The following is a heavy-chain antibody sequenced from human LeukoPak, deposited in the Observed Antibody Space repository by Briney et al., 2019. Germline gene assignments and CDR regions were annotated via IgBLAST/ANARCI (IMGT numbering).Heavy chain of an antibody. V-gene: IGHV1-2*02. J-gene: IGHJ4*02. Sequence: ASVKVSCKASGYTFTDYHMHWVGQPPAQGIARMGWINPINGGTRYAQKFQGRVTMTRDTSISTAYMDLSSLRSDDAAVYYCLRFRVGTTTLEKDDYWGQGTLVTVSS. CDR3: LRFRVGTTTLEKDDY. CDR1: GYTFTDYH. D-gene: IGHD1-26*01. CDR2: INPINGGT.